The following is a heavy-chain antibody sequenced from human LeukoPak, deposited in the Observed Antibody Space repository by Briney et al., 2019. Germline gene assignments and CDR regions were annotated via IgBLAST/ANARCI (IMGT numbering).Heavy chain of an antibody. J-gene: IGHJ4*02. V-gene: IGHV3-23*01. Sequence: PGGSLRLSCAASGFTFSSYAMSWVRQAPGKGLEWVSAISGSGGSTYYADSVKGRFTISRDNSKNTLYLQMNSLSAADTAVYYCAKQKSPYSSSWYYFDYWGQGTLVTVSS. CDR2: ISGSGGST. CDR1: GFTFSSYA. CDR3: AKQKSPYSSSWYYFDY. D-gene: IGHD6-13*01.